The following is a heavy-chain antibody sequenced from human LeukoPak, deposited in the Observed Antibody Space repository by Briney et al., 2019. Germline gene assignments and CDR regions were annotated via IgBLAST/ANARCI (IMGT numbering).Heavy chain of an antibody. CDR1: GYTFSTYW. CDR3: ARGIVVPGIDY. J-gene: IGHJ4*02. D-gene: IGHD2-15*01. CDR2: RKQDRSEK. Sequence: PGGSLRLSCAASGYTFSTYWMNGVRQAPRRGREWGADRKQDRSEKYYVDSVKGRFVVSRDNAKNSLYLKMNSLGAEDTAVYYCARGIVVPGIDYWGQGTLVTVSS. V-gene: IGHV3-7*01.